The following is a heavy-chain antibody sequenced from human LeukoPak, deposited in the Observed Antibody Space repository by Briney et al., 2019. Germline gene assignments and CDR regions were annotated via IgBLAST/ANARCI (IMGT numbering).Heavy chain of an antibody. CDR1: GFTFNNYA. V-gene: IGHV3-23*01. D-gene: IGHD2-2*01. Sequence: GGSLRLSCADSGFTFNNYAMSWVRQAPGKGLEWVSAISGSVDRTYYADSVKRRFTISRDNSKNTLYLQMNSLRAEDTAVYYCAKQGYTSSWLYFDCWGQGTLVTVSS. J-gene: IGHJ4*02. CDR2: ISGSVDRT. CDR3: AKQGYTSSWLYFDC.